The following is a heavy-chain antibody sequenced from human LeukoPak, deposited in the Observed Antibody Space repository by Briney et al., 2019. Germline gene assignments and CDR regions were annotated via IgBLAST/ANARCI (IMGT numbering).Heavy chain of an antibody. CDR2: IHHSGSI. CDR1: GVSISSNLW. Sequence: PSETLSLTCAVSGVSISSNLWWTWVRQPPGKGLEWIAEIHHSGSINYNPSLKSRVTISVDKAKNQFSLKLSSVTAADTAVYYCARGPLSGTDEWGAFDIWGQGTMVTVSS. V-gene: IGHV4-4*02. J-gene: IGHJ3*02. CDR3: ARGPLSGTDEWGAFDI. D-gene: IGHD1-1*01.